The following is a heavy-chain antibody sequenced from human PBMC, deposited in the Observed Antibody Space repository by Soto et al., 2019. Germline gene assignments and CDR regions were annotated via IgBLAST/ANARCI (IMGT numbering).Heavy chain of an antibody. D-gene: IGHD1-26*01. CDR2: TNQDGSEK. Sequence: EDQLVESGGGLVQPGGSLRLTCAVSGFSFRSDWMNWVRQAPGKGLEWVAHTNQDGSEKYYLDSVKGRFTIFRDNAKNSLYLQMNSLRAEDTAVYYCSGGVGDAIWRQGTLVTVPS. CDR3: SGGVGDAI. CDR1: GFSFRSDW. V-gene: IGHV3-7*04. J-gene: IGHJ4*02.